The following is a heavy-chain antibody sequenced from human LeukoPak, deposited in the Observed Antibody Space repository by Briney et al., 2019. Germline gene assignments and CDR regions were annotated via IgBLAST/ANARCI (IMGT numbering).Heavy chain of an antibody. Sequence: SETLSLTCTVSGGSISNYYWSWIRQPPGKGLEWIGYIYYSGGTNYNPSLKSRVTISVDTSKNQFSLKLSSVTAADTAVYYCAGGQYCSGGSCYTFDYWGQGTLVTVSS. V-gene: IGHV4-59*01. CDR3: AGGQYCSGGSCYTFDY. D-gene: IGHD2-15*01. CDR1: GGSISNYY. CDR2: IYYSGGT. J-gene: IGHJ4*02.